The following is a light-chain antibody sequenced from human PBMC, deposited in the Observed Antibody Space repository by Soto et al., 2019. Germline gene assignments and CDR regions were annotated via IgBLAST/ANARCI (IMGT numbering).Light chain of an antibody. V-gene: IGKV1-39*01. CDR2: AAS. Sequence: DIQMTQSPFSLSASVGDRVTITCRASQSISSYLNWYQQKPGKAPKLLIYAASSLQGGVPSRFSGSGSGTDFTLTISSLQPEDFATYFCQQSYSTPRTFGQWTKLEIK. CDR1: QSISSY. CDR3: QQSYSTPRT. J-gene: IGKJ2*01.